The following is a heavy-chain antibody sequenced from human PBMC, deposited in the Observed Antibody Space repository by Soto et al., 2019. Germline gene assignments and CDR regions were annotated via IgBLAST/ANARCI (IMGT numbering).Heavy chain of an antibody. CDR3: AKGGQGPASGTNFDF. CDR1: GYTFTNYD. V-gene: IGHV1-8*01. J-gene: IGHJ4*02. CDR2: MNPNSGNT. D-gene: IGHD6-13*01. Sequence: QVQLVQSGAEVKKPGASVKVSCKTSGYTFTNYDINWVRQAPGQGLEWMGWMNPNSGNTGWHQQFQGRVRMTSNPAISRGYMELRGLRSEDSGMYFCAKGGQGPASGTNFDFWGEGTLVTVSS.